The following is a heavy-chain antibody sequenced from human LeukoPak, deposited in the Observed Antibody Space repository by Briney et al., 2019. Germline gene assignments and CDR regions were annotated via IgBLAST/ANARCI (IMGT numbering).Heavy chain of an antibody. V-gene: IGHV3-48*03. J-gene: IGHJ4*02. D-gene: IGHD2-2*01. CDR2: ISSSGSTI. CDR3: ARDVTYCSSTSCHPGPFDY. Sequence: HPGGSLRLSCAASGFTFSSYEMNWVRQAPGKGLEWVPYISSSGSTIYYADSVKGRFTISRDNAKNSLYLQMNSLRAEDTAVYYCARDVTYCSSTSCHPGPFDYWGQGTLVTVSS. CDR1: GFTFSSYE.